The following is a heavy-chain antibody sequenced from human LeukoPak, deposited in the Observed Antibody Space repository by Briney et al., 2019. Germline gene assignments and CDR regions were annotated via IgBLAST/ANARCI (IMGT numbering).Heavy chain of an antibody. V-gene: IGHV4-34*01. D-gene: IGHD6-6*01. CDR3: ARGVLPSYSSSSSSVYYYYMDV. J-gene: IGHJ6*03. CDR2: INHSGST. CDR1: GGSFSGYY. Sequence: PSETLSLTCAVYGGSFSGYYWSWIRQPPGKGLEWIGEINHSGSTNYNPSLKSRVTISVDTSKNQFSLKLSSVTAADTAVYYCARGVLPSYSSSSSSVYYYYMDVWGKGTTVTVSS.